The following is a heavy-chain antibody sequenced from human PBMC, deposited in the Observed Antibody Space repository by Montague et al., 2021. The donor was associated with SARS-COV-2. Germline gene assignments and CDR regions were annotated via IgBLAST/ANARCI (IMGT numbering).Heavy chain of an antibody. D-gene: IGHD6-13*01. Sequence: SETLSLTCAVYGGSFSGYYWSWIRQPPGKGLEWIGEINHSGSTNYNPSLKSRVTISVDTSKNQFSLKLSSVTAADTAVYYCARGAYSSSWYPVKYYFDYWGQGTLGTVSS. CDR2: INHSGST. V-gene: IGHV4-34*01. CDR3: ARGAYSSSWYPVKYYFDY. CDR1: GGSFSGYY. J-gene: IGHJ4*02.